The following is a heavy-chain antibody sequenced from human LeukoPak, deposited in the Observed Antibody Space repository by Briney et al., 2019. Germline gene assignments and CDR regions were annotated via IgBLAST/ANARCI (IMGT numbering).Heavy chain of an antibody. D-gene: IGHD2-2*01. Sequence: PGGSLRLSCAASGFTFSDYYMSWIRQAPGKGLEWVSYISSSGSTIYYADSVKGRFTISRDNAKNSLYLQMNSLRAEDTAVYYCAREGGDCSSTSSLFDYWGQETLVTVPS. V-gene: IGHV3-11*01. J-gene: IGHJ4*02. CDR2: ISSSGSTI. CDR3: AREGGDCSSTSSLFDY. CDR1: GFTFSDYY.